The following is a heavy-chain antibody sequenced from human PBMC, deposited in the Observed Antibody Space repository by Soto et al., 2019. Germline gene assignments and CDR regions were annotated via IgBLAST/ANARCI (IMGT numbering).Heavy chain of an antibody. CDR3: AKPLAAAGTFDFDY. V-gene: IGHV3-23*01. CDR1: GFTFSSYA. Sequence: PGGSLRLSCAASGFTFSSYAMSWLRQAPGKGLEWVSAISGSGGSTYYADSVKGRFTISRDNSKNTLYLQMNSLRAEDTAVYYCAKPLAAAGTFDFDYWGQGTLVTVSS. CDR2: ISGSGGST. D-gene: IGHD6-13*01. J-gene: IGHJ4*02.